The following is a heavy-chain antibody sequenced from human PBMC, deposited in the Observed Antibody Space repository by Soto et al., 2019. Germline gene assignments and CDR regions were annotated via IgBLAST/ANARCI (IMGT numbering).Heavy chain of an antibody. CDR2: ISAYNGNT. D-gene: IGHD1-26*01. Sequence: ASVKVSCKASGYTFTSYGISWVRQAPGQGLEWMGWISAYNGNTNYAQKLQGRVTMTTDTSTSTAYMELRSLRSDDTAVYYCASQIRGELPRGYGMDGWGQGTKVTVSS. CDR3: ASQIRGELPRGYGMDG. CDR1: GYTFTSYG. J-gene: IGHJ6*02. V-gene: IGHV1-18*01.